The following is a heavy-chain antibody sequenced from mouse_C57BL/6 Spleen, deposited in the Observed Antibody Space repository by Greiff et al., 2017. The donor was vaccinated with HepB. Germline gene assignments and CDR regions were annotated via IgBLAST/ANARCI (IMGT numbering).Heavy chain of an antibody. CDR1: GYTFTNYW. D-gene: IGHD2-4*01. V-gene: IGHV1-63*01. CDR2: IYPGGGYT. CDR3: AREIGLRRGGFDY. Sequence: QVQLKQSGAELVRPGTSVKMSCKASGYTFTNYWIGWAKQRPGHGLEWIGDIYPGGGYTNYNEKFKGKATLTADKSSSTAYMQFSSLTSEDSAIYYCAREIGLRRGGFDYWGQGTTLTVSS. J-gene: IGHJ2*01.